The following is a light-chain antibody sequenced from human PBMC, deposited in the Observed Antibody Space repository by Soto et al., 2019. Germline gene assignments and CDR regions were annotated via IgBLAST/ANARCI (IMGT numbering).Light chain of an antibody. J-gene: IGKJ1*01. CDR1: QSISSW. CDR3: QQYNSYSQT. Sequence: DIKMTQSPSALSASVGGXATINCRASQSISSWLAWYQQKPGKAPKILIYDASSLESGVPSRFSGSGSGTEFTLTISSLQPDDFATYYCQQYNSYSQTFGQGTKVDI. CDR2: DAS. V-gene: IGKV1-5*01.